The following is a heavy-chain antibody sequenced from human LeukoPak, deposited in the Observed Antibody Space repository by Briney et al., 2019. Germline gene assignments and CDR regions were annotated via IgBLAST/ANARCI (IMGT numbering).Heavy chain of an antibody. CDR2: IYSGGST. J-gene: IGHJ5*02. V-gene: IGHV3-66*01. Sequence: GGSLRLSCAASEFSVGSNYMTWVRQAPGKGLEWVSLIYSGGSTYYADSVKGRFTISRDNSKNTLYLQMNSLRVEDTAIYYCYYASGSYAWGQGTLVTVSS. D-gene: IGHD3-10*01. CDR3: YYASGSYA. CDR1: EFSVGSNY.